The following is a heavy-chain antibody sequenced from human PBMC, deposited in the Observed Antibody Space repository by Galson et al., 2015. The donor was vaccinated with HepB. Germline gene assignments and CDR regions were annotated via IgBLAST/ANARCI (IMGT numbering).Heavy chain of an antibody. CDR3: ARGLHSGGVTMVRGAPLGYYGMDV. J-gene: IGHJ6*02. D-gene: IGHD3-10*01. Sequence: SETLSLTCAVYGGSFSGYYWSWIRQPPGKGLEWIGEINHSGSTNYNPSLKSRVTISVDTSKNQFSLKVTSVTAADTAVYYCARGLHSGGVTMVRGAPLGYYGMDVWGQGTTVTVSS. V-gene: IGHV4-34*01. CDR1: GGSFSGYY. CDR2: INHSGST.